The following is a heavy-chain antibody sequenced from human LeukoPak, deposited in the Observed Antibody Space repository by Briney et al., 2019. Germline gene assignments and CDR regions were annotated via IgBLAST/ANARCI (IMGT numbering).Heavy chain of an antibody. D-gene: IGHD7-27*01. CDR2: SRNKAKSYTT. V-gene: IGHV3-72*01. CDR1: GFTFSDHY. CDR3: ARDGDWGSLDY. Sequence: GGSLRLSCAASGFTFSDHYMDWVRQAPGKGLEWVGRSRNKAKSYTTEYAASVKGRFTISRDVSKNSLYLQMNSLKTEDTAVYYCARDGDWGSLDYWGQGSLVTVSS. J-gene: IGHJ4*02.